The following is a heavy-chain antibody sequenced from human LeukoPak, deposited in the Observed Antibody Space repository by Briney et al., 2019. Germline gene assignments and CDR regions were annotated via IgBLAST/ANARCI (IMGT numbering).Heavy chain of an antibody. CDR3: AREHSRGWFRNGLDV. V-gene: IGHV4-59*01. J-gene: IGHJ6*04. CDR1: APSISSYY. Sequence: SETLSLTCPVYAPSISSYYWSWLRQPPGKGLEWLVFIYYSGSNNYNTPLKSRVTISVDTSKSQISLKLSSVTAADTAVDYCAREHSRGWFRNGLDVWGKGTTVTVSS. CDR2: IYYSGSN. D-gene: IGHD6-13*01.